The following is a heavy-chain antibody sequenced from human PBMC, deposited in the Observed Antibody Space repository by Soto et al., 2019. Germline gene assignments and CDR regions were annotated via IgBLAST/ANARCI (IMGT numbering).Heavy chain of an antibody. CDR3: AKDYRDSDYYYYGMDV. Sequence: QVQLVESGGGVVQPGRSLRLSCAASGFTFSSYGMHWVRQAPGKGLEWVAVISYDGSNKYYADSVKGRFTISRDNSKNTLYLQMNSLRAEDTAVYYCAKDYRDSDYYYYGMDVWGQGTTVTVSS. D-gene: IGHD4-4*01. CDR2: ISYDGSNK. V-gene: IGHV3-30*18. CDR1: GFTFSSYG. J-gene: IGHJ6*02.